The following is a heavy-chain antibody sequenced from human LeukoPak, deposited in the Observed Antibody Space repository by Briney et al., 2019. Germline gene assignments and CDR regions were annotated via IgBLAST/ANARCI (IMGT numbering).Heavy chain of an antibody. CDR2: IYYNGTT. D-gene: IGHD6-13*01. J-gene: IGHJ4*02. V-gene: IGHV4-59*01. CDR1: GGSISIYY. CDR3: ARESAAGPFDY. Sequence: PSETLSLTCTVSGGSISIYYWTWIRQPPGKGLEWIGYIYYNGTTNYNPSLKSRVTISVDTSKNQFSLKLTSLTAADTAVYYCARESAAGPFDYWGQGTLVTVSS.